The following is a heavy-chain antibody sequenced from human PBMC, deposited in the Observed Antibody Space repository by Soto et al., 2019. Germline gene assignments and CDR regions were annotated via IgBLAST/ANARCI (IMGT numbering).Heavy chain of an antibody. CDR1: GFTTNKHA. J-gene: IGHJ3*02. V-gene: IGHV3-23*01. D-gene: IGHD6-13*01. Sequence: GGSLRLSCAVSGFTTNKHAISWVRQAPEKGLKRVAGISDRGADKFYAESVRGRFNKSRDNAKNSLCLQMSSMRAEDTAVYYCARGLGYRAFDIWGQGTMVTVSS. CDR2: ISDRGADK. CDR3: ARGLGYRAFDI.